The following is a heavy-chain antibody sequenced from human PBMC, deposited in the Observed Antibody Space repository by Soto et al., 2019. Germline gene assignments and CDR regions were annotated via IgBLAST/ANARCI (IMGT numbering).Heavy chain of an antibody. CDR2: IYYSGST. D-gene: IGHD6-19*01. V-gene: IGHV4-39*01. CDR3: ASGRGSGWYSGWFDP. J-gene: IGHJ5*02. CDR1: GGSISSSSYY. Sequence: SETLSLTCTVSGGSISSSSYYWGWIRQPPGKGLEWIGSIYYSGSTYYNPPLKSRVTISVDTSKNQFSLKLSSVTAADTAVYYCASGRGSGWYSGWFDPWGQGTLVTVSS.